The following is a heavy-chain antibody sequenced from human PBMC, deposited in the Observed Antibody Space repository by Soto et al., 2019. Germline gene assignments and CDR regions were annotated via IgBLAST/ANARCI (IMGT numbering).Heavy chain of an antibody. CDR1: GFTFSSYW. D-gene: IGHD3-22*01. CDR3: ARASYYYDSSGYYSFDY. CDR2: IKQDGSEK. J-gene: IGHJ4*02. V-gene: IGHV3-7*01. Sequence: GSLRLSCAASGFTFSSYWMSWVRQAPGKGLEWVANIKQDGSEKYYVDSVEGRFTISRDNAKNSLYLQMNSLRAEDTAVYYCARASYYYDSSGYYSFDYWGQGTLVTVSS.